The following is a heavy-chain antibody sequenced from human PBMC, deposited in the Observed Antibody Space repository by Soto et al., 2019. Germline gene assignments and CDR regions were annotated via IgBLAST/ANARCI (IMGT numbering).Heavy chain of an antibody. Sequence: SETLSLTCTVSGGSISSYYWRWIRQPPGKGLEWIGYIYYIGSTNYNPSLKSRVTISVDTSKIHFSLKLSSVTAADTAVYYWARRYGSFFACWGQGTLVTVSS. V-gene: IGHV4-59*08. CDR1: GGSISSYY. CDR2: IYYIGST. CDR3: ARRYGSFFAC. J-gene: IGHJ4*02. D-gene: IGHD5-18*01.